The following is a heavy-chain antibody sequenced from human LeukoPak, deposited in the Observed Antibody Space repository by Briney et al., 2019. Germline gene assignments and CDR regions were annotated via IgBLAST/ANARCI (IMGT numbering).Heavy chain of an antibody. V-gene: IGHV1-8*01. J-gene: IGHJ3*01. Sequence: ASVKVSCKASGYTFTNSDINWVRQATGQGLDWMGWMSPYTGNAGYAQTFQGRVTMTRQTSTSTAYMELSSLRSEDTGVYYCARLDRGGDGFELWGQGTMVTVFS. CDR3: ARLDRGGDGFEL. CDR2: MSPYTGNA. D-gene: IGHD3-10*01. CDR1: GYTFTNSD.